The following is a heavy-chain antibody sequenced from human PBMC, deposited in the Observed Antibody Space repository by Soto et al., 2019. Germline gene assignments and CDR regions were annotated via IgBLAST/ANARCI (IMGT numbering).Heavy chain of an antibody. CDR2: IKQDGSEK. J-gene: IGHJ6*02. CDR1: GFTFSSYW. CDR3: ARDHLKYCSSTSCRLHYGEPGVYYYGMDV. V-gene: IGHV3-7*05. D-gene: IGHD2-2*01. Sequence: GGSLRLSCAASGFTFSSYWMSWVRQAPGKGLEWVANIKQDGSEKYYVDSVKGRFTISRDNAKNSLYLQMNSLRAEDTAVYYCARDHLKYCSSTSCRLHYGEPGVYYYGMDVWGQGTTVTVSS.